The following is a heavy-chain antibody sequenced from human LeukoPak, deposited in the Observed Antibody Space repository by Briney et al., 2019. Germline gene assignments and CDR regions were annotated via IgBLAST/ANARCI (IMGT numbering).Heavy chain of an antibody. CDR3: ESWVPPFDH. Sequence: GGSLRLSCAASGFTVTGNQMNWVRQAPGKGPEWVSVIYSGGGTFYADSVKGRFTISRDNSKNTLYLQMNSLRAEDTAVYYCESWVPPFDHWGRGTLVTVSS. D-gene: IGHD1-1*01. CDR1: GFTVTGNQ. CDR2: IYSGGGT. J-gene: IGHJ4*02. V-gene: IGHV3-66*01.